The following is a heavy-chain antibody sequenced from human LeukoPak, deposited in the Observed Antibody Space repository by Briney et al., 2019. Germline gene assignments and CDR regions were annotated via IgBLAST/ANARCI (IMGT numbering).Heavy chain of an antibody. CDR1: GFTFSSYS. V-gene: IGHV3-21*01. Sequence: PGGSLRLSCAASGFTFSSYSMNWVRHAPGKGLEWVSSISSSSSYIYYADSVKGRFTISRDNAKNSLYLQMNSLRAEDTAVYYCARGVAASKLQAYDYWGQGTLVTVSS. D-gene: IGHD6-19*01. CDR3: ARGVAASKLQAYDY. CDR2: ISSSSSYI. J-gene: IGHJ4*02.